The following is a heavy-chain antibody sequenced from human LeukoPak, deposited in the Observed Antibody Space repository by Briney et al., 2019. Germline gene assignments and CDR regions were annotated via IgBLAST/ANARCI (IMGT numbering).Heavy chain of an antibody. CDR1: GGTFSSYA. D-gene: IGHD2-2*01. V-gene: IGHV1-69*05. CDR2: IIPIFGTA. J-gene: IGHJ4*02. CDR3: ARVPEYCSSTSCPDY. Sequence: GASVKVSCKASGGTFSSYAISWVRQAPGQGLEWMGGIIPIFGTANYAQKFQGRVTMTTDTSTSTAYMELRSLRSDDTAVYYCARVPEYCSSTSCPDYWGQGTLVTVSS.